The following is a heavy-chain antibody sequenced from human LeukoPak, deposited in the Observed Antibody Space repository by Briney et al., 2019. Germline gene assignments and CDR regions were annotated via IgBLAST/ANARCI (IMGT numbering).Heavy chain of an antibody. CDR3: ASNMIVVWRYMDV. J-gene: IGHJ6*03. Sequence: PGGSLRLSCAASGFTFSIYTMNWVRQAPGKGLEWVSSISSSSSYIYYADSVKGRFTISRDNAKNSLYLQMNSLRAEDTAVYYCASNMIVVWRYMDVWGKGTTVTVSS. CDR1: GFTFSIYT. V-gene: IGHV3-21*01. D-gene: IGHD3-22*01. CDR2: ISSSSSYI.